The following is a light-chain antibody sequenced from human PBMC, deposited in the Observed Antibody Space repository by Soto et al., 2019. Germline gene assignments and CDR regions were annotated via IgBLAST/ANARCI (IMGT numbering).Light chain of an antibody. CDR2: GAS. CDR3: QQATTFPLT. V-gene: IGKV3-15*01. Sequence: EIVLTQSPATLSVSPGERATLSCRASQSVGSNLAWFQQKPGQAPRLLIYGASTRATGVPARFSGSGSGTDFTLTISSLQSEDFATYYCQQATTFPLTFGGGTKVDIK. CDR1: QSVGSN. J-gene: IGKJ4*01.